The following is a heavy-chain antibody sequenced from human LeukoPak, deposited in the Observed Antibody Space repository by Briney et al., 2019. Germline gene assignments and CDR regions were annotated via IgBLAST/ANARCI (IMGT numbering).Heavy chain of an antibody. D-gene: IGHD4-23*01. CDR1: GSSINNYY. CDR2: IYYSGST. J-gene: IGHJ4*02. CDR3: ARRTVVLDY. V-gene: IGHV4-59*08. Sequence: SETLSLTCTVSGSSINNYYWSWVRQPPGKGLEWIGYIYYSGSTTYNPSLKSRVTISVDTSKNQFSLMLSSVTAADTAVYYCARRTVVLDYWGQGALVTVSS.